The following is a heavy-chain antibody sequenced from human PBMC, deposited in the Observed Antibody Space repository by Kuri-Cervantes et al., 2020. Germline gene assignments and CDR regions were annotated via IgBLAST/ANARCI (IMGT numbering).Heavy chain of an antibody. Sequence: LSLTCAASGFTFSSYGMHWVRQAPGKGLEWVAVISYDGSNKYYADSVKGRFTISRDNSRNTLYLQMNSLRAEDTAVYYCARFSSIYDFWSGYNMDVWGQGTTVTVSS. J-gene: IGHJ6*02. CDR2: ISYDGSNK. V-gene: IGHV3-30*03. CDR3: ARFSSIYDFWSGYNMDV. D-gene: IGHD3-3*01. CDR1: GFTFSSYG.